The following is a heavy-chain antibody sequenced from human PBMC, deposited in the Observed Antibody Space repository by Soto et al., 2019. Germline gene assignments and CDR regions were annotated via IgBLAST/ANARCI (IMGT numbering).Heavy chain of an antibody. D-gene: IGHD5-18*01. CDR2: SIPIFGTA. J-gene: IGHJ6*02. CDR1: GGTFSSYA. CDR3: ARVSDTAMVTGDYYGMDV. Sequence: QVQLVQSGAEVKKPGSSVKVSCKASGGTFSSYAISWVRQAPGQGLEWMGGSIPIFGTATYAQKFQGRVTITADETTSTAYMELSSLRSEDTAVYYCARVSDTAMVTGDYYGMDVWGQGTTVTVSS. V-gene: IGHV1-69*12.